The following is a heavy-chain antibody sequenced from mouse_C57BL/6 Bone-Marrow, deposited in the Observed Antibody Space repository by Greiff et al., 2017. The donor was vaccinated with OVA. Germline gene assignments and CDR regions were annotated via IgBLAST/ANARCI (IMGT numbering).Heavy chain of an antibody. CDR1: GYTFTSYW. CDR2: IDPSDSYT. V-gene: IGHV1-69*01. J-gene: IGHJ2*01. D-gene: IGHD2-2*01. CDR3: ARESTMVTTKYFDY. Sequence: VQLQQPGAELVMPGASVKLSCKASGYTFTSYWMHWVKQRPGQGLEWIGEIDPSDSYTNYNQKFKGKSTLTVDKSSSTAYMQLSSLTSEDSAVYYCARESTMVTTKYFDYWGQGTTLTVSS.